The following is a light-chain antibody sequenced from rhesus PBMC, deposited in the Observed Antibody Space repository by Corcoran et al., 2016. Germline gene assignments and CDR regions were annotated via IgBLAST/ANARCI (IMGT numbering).Light chain of an antibody. J-gene: IGKJ4*01. CDR3: QKYNDWPLT. CDR1: QSVGST. CDR2: YAS. Sequence: ETVMMQSPATLSLSPGERATLSCRASQSVGSTLAWYQQKPGQAPKLLISYASSRATGIPDRFSGNGSGTEFTLTISSLDPEDVGDYYCQKYNDWPLTFGGGTKVEIK. V-gene: IGKV3-35*02.